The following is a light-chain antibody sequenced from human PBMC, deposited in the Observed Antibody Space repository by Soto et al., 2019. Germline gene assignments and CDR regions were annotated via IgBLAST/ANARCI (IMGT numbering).Light chain of an antibody. J-gene: IGKJ5*01. CDR3: QQYGDSPPVT. V-gene: IGKV3-20*01. CDR1: QSVSSTY. Sequence: ESVLTQAPGTLSLSPGERATLSCRASQSVSSTYLAWYQQKPGQAPRLFIYSASSRATGIPDRFSGSGSGTDFTLTISRLEPEDFAVYYCQQYGDSPPVTCGQGTRLEIK. CDR2: SAS.